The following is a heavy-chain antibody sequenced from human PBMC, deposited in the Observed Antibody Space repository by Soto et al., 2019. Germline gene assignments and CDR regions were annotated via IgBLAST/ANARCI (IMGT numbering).Heavy chain of an antibody. J-gene: IGHJ4*02. CDR2: MSYDGNNQ. D-gene: IGHD1-26*01. CDR3: ARNQVGASD. Sequence: QVQLVESGGGVVQPERSLRLSCAASGFTFSSYAMNWVRQAPGKGLEWVALMSYDGNNQFYADSVKGRFTISRDNSKNTQYLQMNSLRAEDTAVYYCARNQVGASDWGQGTLVTVSS. CDR1: GFTFSSYA. V-gene: IGHV3-30-3*01.